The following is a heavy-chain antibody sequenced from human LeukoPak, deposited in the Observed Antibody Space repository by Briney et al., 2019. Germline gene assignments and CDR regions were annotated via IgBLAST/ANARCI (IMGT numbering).Heavy chain of an antibody. CDR2: VRYDGTNK. CDR3: AKDTGRSYGYWGYFY. Sequence: GGSLRLSCAASGFAASGFTFSTFGMHWVRQAPGEGLEWVAFVRYDGTNKYYADSVKGRFTISRDDSKNTLYLQMNSLRAEDTAVYYCAKDTGRSYGYWGYFYWGQGTLVSVSS. D-gene: IGHD5-18*01. V-gene: IGHV3-30*02. J-gene: IGHJ4*02. CDR1: GFTFSTFG.